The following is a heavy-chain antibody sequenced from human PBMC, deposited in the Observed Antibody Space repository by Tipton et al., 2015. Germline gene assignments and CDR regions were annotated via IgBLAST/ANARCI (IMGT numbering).Heavy chain of an antibody. CDR3: ARDIVPNWFDP. V-gene: IGHV4-4*07. D-gene: IGHD2-15*01. CDR2: IYSGGSV. Sequence: LVKPTETLSLACSVSGDSIRNNYWSWIRQTAGKGLEWIGRIYSGGSVDYNSSLKGRVTMSVDTSKNEFSLRLTSMSAADTGIYYCARDIVPNWFDPWGQGILVTVSP. J-gene: IGHJ5*02. CDR1: GDSIRNNY.